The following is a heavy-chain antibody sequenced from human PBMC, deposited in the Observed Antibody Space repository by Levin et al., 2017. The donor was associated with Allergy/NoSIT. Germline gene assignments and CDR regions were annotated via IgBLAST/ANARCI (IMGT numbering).Heavy chain of an antibody. J-gene: IGHJ4*02. CDR3: ARGGDYKGYYFDY. Sequence: PSQTLSLTCTVSGGSISSYYWSWIRQPPGKGLEWIGYIYYSGSTNYNPSLKSRVTISVDTSKNQFSLKLSSVTAADTAVYYCARGGDYKGYYFDYWGQGTLVTVSS. CDR2: IYYSGST. CDR1: GGSISSYY. V-gene: IGHV4-59*01. D-gene: IGHD4-17*01.